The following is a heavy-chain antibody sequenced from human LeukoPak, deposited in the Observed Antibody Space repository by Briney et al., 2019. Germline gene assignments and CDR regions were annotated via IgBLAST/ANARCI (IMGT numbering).Heavy chain of an antibody. CDR3: ARATKQWLVRKLDY. V-gene: IGHV3-30-3*01. CDR1: GFTFSSYA. Sequence: PGGSLRLSCAASGFTFSSYAMHWVRQAPGKGPEWVAVISYDGSNKYYADSVKGRFTISRDNSKNTLYLQMNSLRAEDTAVYYCARATKQWLVRKLDYWGQGTLVTVSS. CDR2: ISYDGSNK. J-gene: IGHJ4*02. D-gene: IGHD6-19*01.